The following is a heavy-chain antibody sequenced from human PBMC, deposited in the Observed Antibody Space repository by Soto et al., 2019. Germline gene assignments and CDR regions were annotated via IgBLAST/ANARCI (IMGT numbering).Heavy chain of an antibody. CDR3: ARDPPPPDY. V-gene: IGHV1-18*01. CDR1: GYTFASCA. J-gene: IGHJ4*02. CDR2: ISAYNGNT. Sequence: ASVKVSCKASGYTFASCAISWMRQAPGQGLEWMGWISAYNGNTNYAQKLQGRVTMTTDTSTSTAYMELRSLRSDDTAVYYCARDPPPPDYWGQGTLVTVSS.